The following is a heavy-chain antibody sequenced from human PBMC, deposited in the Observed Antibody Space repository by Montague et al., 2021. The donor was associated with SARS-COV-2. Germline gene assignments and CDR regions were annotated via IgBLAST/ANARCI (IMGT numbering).Heavy chain of an antibody. J-gene: IGHJ3*02. V-gene: IGHV3-53*01. D-gene: IGHD6-6*01. CDR1: GFTVSSPD. CDR3: SRDAEGISARRSDAFDI. Sequence: SLRLSCAASGFTVSSPDMNWVRQAPGKGLEWVSVIYRGGSTYFADSVKGRFTISRDDYKNTLYLQMNSLLAEDTAVYYCSRDAEGISARRSDAFDIWGQGTMVTASS. CDR2: IYRGGST.